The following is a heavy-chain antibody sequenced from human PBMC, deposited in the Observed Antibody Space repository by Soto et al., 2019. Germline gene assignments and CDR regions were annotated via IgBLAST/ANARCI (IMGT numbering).Heavy chain of an antibody. CDR1: GYTFTSNS. CDR3: ARGGGYAVDY. Sequence: QVQLVQSGSELRKPGASVKVSCKASGYTFTSNSITWVRQAPGQGLEWMGWISTSSGNTKFAQKFQGRVTFTTDTSTSTAYIEMTSLRSDDTAVYYCARGGGYAVDYWGQGTLVTVST. CDR2: ISTSSGNT. J-gene: IGHJ4*02. D-gene: IGHD5-12*01. V-gene: IGHV1-18*04.